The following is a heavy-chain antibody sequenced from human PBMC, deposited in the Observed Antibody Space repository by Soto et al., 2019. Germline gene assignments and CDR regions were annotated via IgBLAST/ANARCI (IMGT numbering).Heavy chain of an antibody. CDR2: IVPILGST. D-gene: IGHD2-8*01. CDR3: AMSNGPYFYYGIDV. V-gene: IGHV1-69*01. CDR1: GGPFSGQA. J-gene: IGHJ6*02. Sequence: QMQVVQSGAEVKKPGSSVRVSCKTSGGPFSGQAINWVRQAPGQGLEWMGGIVPILGSTTYAQKFQDRVTITADESTNTAYMELSSLRSEDTAAYFCAMSNGPYFYYGIDVWGRGTTVTVSS.